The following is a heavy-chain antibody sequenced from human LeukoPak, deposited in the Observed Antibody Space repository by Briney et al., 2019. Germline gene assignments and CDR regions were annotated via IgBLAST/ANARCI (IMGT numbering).Heavy chain of an antibody. V-gene: IGHV4-4*02. CDR2: VNLQGST. CDR1: GGSITQTNY. J-gene: IGHJ4*02. CDR3: AREGGPYRPLDY. Sequence: SETLSLTCDVSGGSITQTNYWTWVRHPPGKGLEWIGEVNLQGSTNYHPSLMRRVAISVDTSANHVSLQLTSVTAADTAVYYCAREGGPYRPLDYSGQGTLVTVSS.